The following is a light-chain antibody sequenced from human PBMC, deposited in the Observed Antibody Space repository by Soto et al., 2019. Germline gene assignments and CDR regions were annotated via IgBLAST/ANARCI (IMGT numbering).Light chain of an antibody. CDR2: AAS. CDR1: QGIDNW. CDR3: QQAIHFPLA. J-gene: IGKJ4*01. V-gene: IGKV1-12*01. Sequence: DLQMTQSPSSVSASVGDSVTITCRASQGIDNWLAWYQQKPGMAPKLLISAASNLKSGVPTRFSGSGSGTDFTLTINSLQPEDFATYFCQQAIHFPLAFGGGTKVEI.